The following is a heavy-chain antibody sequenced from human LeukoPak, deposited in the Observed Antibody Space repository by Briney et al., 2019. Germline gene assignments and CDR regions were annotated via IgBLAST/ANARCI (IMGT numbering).Heavy chain of an antibody. D-gene: IGHD3-10*01. CDR3: VKDRYGSGNNYLDA. CDR1: GFTFSSYA. V-gene: IGHV3-23*01. Sequence: GGSLRLSCAASGFTFSSYAMSWVRQAPGKGLEWVSDISGGGATTFYADSVKGRFTISRDNSKNTLYLQINRLGPEDTAVYYCVKDRYGSGNNYLDAWGQGTLVTVSS. J-gene: IGHJ4*02. CDR2: ISGGGATT.